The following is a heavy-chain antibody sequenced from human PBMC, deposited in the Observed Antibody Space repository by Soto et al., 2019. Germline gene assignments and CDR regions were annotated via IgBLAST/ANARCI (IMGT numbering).Heavy chain of an antibody. CDR1: GFTFSSHP. CDR2: ISYDGGIK. Sequence: GGALRLSCSASGFTFSSHPMHWVRQAPGKGLEWVAGISYDGGIKYNADSVRGRFTISRDNSENTLYLQMNSLRAEDTAVYYCARRVIASSRSFDIWRQATLPTVSS. J-gene: IGHJ3*02. V-gene: IGHV3-33*05. CDR3: ARRVIASSRSFDI. D-gene: IGHD2-21*01.